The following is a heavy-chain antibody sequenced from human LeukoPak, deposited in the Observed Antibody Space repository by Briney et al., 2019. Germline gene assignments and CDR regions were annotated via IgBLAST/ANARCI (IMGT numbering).Heavy chain of an antibody. Sequence: GGSLRLSCAASGFTFSSSWMSWVRRAPGKGLEWVAIIKQDGSEKYSVEYVKGRFTLSRDNARNSLYLQMNSLRAEDTAVYYCARDSSFGITFWGEFGIYYFDYWGQGTLVTVSS. J-gene: IGHJ4*02. CDR1: GFTFSSSW. V-gene: IGHV3-7*01. CDR2: IKQDGSEK. CDR3: ARDSSFGITFWGEFGIYYFDY. D-gene: IGHD3-16*01.